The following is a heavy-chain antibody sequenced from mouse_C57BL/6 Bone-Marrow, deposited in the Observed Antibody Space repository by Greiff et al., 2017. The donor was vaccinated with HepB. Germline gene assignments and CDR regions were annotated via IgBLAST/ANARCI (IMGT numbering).Heavy chain of an antibody. Sequence: QVQLKESGPGLVQPSQSLSITCTVSGFSLTSYGVHWVRQSPGKGLEWLGVIWSGGSTDYNAAFISRLSISKDNSKSQVFFKMNSLQADDTAIYYCARESTTVYYAMDYWGQGTSVTVSS. D-gene: IGHD1-1*01. J-gene: IGHJ4*01. CDR3: ARESTTVYYAMDY. CDR1: GFSLTSYG. CDR2: IWSGGST. V-gene: IGHV2-2*01.